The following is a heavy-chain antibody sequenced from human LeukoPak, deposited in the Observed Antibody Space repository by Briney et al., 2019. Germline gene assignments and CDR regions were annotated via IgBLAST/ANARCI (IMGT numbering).Heavy chain of an antibody. CDR2: INPNSGGT. CDR3: AREYYYDSSGYYY. D-gene: IGHD3-22*01. CDR1: GYTFAGYY. Sequence: LVASVKVSCKASGYTFAGYYMHWVRQAPGQGLEWMGWINPNSGGTNYAQKFQGRVTMTRDTSISTAYMELSRLRSDDTAVYYCAREYYYDSSGYYYWGQGTLVTVSS. J-gene: IGHJ4*02. V-gene: IGHV1-2*02.